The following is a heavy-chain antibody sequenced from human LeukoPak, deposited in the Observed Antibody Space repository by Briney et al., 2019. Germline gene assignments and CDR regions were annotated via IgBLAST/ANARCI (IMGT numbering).Heavy chain of an antibody. V-gene: IGHV4-34*01. J-gene: IGHJ4*02. Sequence: PSETLSLTCAVYGGSFSGYYWSWIRKPPGKGLEWIGEINHSGSTNYNPSLKSRFTISVDTSKNQFSLKLSSVTAADTAVYYCARATPDIVATTTRAYFDYWGQGTLVTVSS. D-gene: IGHD5-12*01. CDR1: GGSFSGYY. CDR2: INHSGST. CDR3: ARATPDIVATTTRAYFDY.